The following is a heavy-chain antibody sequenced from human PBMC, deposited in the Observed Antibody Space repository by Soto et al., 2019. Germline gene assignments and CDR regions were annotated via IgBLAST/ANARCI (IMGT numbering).Heavy chain of an antibody. V-gene: IGHV4-30-4*01. J-gene: IGHJ6*02. CDR3: ARDLWVEPELYYYGMDV. D-gene: IGHD1-1*01. Sequence: QVQLQESGPGLVRPSQTLSLTCTVSGDSISSADYYWSWIRQTPRKGLEWTGHIFYSGTTYYNPSPNSRLTISAEAAKNHYSLRLTSVTAADTAVYYWARDLWVEPELYYYGMDVWGQGTTVTVAS. CDR2: IFYSGTT. CDR1: GDSISSADYY.